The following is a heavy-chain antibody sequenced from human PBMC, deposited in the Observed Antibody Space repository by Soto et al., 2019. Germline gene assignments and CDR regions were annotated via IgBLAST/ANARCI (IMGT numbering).Heavy chain of an antibody. CDR2: IYYSGST. CDR3: ARHACSIVVVPAVSHGMDV. CDR1: GGSISSSSYY. J-gene: IGHJ6*02. D-gene: IGHD2-2*01. V-gene: IGHV4-39*01. Sequence: SETLSLTCTVSGGSISSSSYYWGWIRQPPGKGLERIGSIYYSGSTYYNPSLKSRVTISVDTSKNQFSLKLSSVTAADTAVYYCARHACSIVVVPAVSHGMDVWGQGTTVTVSS.